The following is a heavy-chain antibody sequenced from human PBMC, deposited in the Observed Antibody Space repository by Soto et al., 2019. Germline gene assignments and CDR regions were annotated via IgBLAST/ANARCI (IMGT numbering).Heavy chain of an antibody. D-gene: IGHD3-22*01. CDR3: AKERYYDSSGYYAPLDFDY. V-gene: IGHV3-30*18. CDR2: ISYDGSNK. Sequence: QVQLVESGGGVVQPGRSLRLSCAASGFTFSSYGMHWVRQAPGKGLEWVAVISYDGSNKYYADSVKGRFTISRNNSKNTLYLQMNSLRAEDTAVYYCAKERYYDSSGYYAPLDFDYWGQGTLVTVSS. J-gene: IGHJ4*02. CDR1: GFTFSSYG.